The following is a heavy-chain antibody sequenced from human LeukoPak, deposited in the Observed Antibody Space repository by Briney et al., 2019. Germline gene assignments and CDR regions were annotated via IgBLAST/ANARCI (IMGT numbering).Heavy chain of an antibody. CDR3: ARDKVGATDY. CDR1: GYTFTSYG. J-gene: IGHJ4*02. D-gene: IGHD1-26*01. V-gene: IGHV1-2*02. CDR2: INPNSGGT. Sequence: ASVKVSCKASGYTFTSYGISWVRQAPGQGLEWVGWINPNSGGTNYAQKFQGRVTMTRDTSISTAYMELSRLRSDDTAVYYCARDKVGATDYWGQGTLVTVSS.